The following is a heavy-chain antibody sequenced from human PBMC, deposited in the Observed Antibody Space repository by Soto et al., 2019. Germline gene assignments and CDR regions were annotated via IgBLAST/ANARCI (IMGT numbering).Heavy chain of an antibody. Sequence: PSETLSLTCTVSGGSISGYYWSWIRQPPGKGLEWIAYIYYSGSSNSNPSLKSRVTISVDTSKNQFSLKLSSVTAADTAVYYCARHPSNFWFDPWGQGTLVTVSS. V-gene: IGHV4-59*08. CDR3: ARHPSNFWFDP. CDR1: GGSISGYY. D-gene: IGHD4-4*01. CDR2: IYYSGSS. J-gene: IGHJ5*02.